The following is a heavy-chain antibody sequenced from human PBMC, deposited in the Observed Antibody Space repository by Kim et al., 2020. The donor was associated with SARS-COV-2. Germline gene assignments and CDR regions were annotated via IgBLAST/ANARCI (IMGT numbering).Heavy chain of an antibody. CDR2: ISYDGSNK. CDR1: GFTFSSYG. J-gene: IGHJ6*02. Sequence: GGSLRLSCAASGFTFSSYGMHWVRQAPGKGLEWVAVISYDGSNKYYADSVKGRFTISRDNSKNTLYLQMNSLRAEDTAVYYCARDRGYDILTGYYSKYYYYGMDVWGQGTTVTVCS. D-gene: IGHD3-9*01. CDR3: ARDRGYDILTGYYSKYYYYGMDV. V-gene: IGHV3-33*05.